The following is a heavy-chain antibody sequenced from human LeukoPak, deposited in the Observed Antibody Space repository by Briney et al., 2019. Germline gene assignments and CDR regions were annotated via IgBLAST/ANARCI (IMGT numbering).Heavy chain of an antibody. D-gene: IGHD2-15*01. CDR2: IYTSGST. Sequence: PSETLSLTCTVSGGSISSYYWSWIRQPAGKGLEWIGRIYTSGSTNYNPSLKSRVTMSVDTSKNQFPLKLSSVTAAGTAVYYCARVQGYCSGGSCYYDPNGEPYYYYGMDVWGQGTTVTVSS. V-gene: IGHV4-4*07. CDR1: GGSISSYY. J-gene: IGHJ6*02. CDR3: ARVQGYCSGGSCYYDPNGEPYYYYGMDV.